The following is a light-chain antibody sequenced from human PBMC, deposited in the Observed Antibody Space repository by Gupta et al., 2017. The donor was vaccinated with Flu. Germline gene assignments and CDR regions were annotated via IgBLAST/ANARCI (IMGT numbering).Light chain of an antibody. V-gene: IGKV1-5*03. CDR2: KAS. Sequence: DIQMTQSPSTLSASVGDRVTITCRASQGISDWLAWYQQKPGKAPKLLIYKASNLETGVPSRFSGSGSGTEFTLTISSLQPDDFATYYCQQYSSYSMTFGQGTRLEIK. CDR1: QGISDW. CDR3: QQYSSYSMT. J-gene: IGKJ5*01.